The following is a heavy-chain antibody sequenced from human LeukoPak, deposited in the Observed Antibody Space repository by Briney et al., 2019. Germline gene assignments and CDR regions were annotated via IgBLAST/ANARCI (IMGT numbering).Heavy chain of an antibody. J-gene: IGHJ3*02. Sequence: SETLSLTCAVSGYSISTGNYWGWIRQPPGKGLEWIGSVYHSGSTYYNPSLKSRVTISVDTSKNQFSLRLSSVIAAVTAEYYCARVGGAFDIWGQGTTVTVSS. CDR3: ARVGGAFDI. D-gene: IGHD3-16*01. CDR2: VYHSGST. V-gene: IGHV4-38-2*01. CDR1: GYSISTGNY.